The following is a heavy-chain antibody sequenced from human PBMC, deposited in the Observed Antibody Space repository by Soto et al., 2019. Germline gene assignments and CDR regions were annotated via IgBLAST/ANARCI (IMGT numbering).Heavy chain of an antibody. J-gene: IGHJ4*02. V-gene: IGHV3-11*06. CDR3: ARDSVVAVAGN. CDR1: GFTFSVYY. CDR2: ISSSSSYT. D-gene: IGHD6-19*01. Sequence: GGSLRISCAASGFTFSVYYMSWIRQAPGKGLEWVSYISSSSSYTNYADSVKGRFTISRDNAKNSLYLQMNSLRTEDTAVYYCARDSVVAVAGNWGQGTLVTVSS.